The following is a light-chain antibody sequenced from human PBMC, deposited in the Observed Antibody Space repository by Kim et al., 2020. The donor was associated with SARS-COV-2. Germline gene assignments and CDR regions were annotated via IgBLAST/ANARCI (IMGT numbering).Light chain of an antibody. Sequence: EIVMTQYPATLSVSPGERATLSCRASQSVSSNLAWYQQKPGQAPRLLIYGASTRATGIPARFSGSGSGTEFTLTISSLQSEDFAVYYCQQYNNLVGFGQGTKVDIK. CDR1: QSVSSN. CDR2: GAS. V-gene: IGKV3-15*01. CDR3: QQYNNLVG. J-gene: IGKJ1*01.